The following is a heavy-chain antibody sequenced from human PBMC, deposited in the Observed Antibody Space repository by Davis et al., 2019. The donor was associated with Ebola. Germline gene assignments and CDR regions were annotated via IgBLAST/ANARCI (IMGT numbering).Heavy chain of an antibody. J-gene: IGHJ4*02. CDR2: ISAYNGNT. D-gene: IGHD6-13*01. V-gene: IGHV1-18*01. CDR3: ARLSAAAGTHFDY. CDR1: GYTVTSYV. Sequence: ASVKVSCKASGYTVTSYVISWVRQAAGQGLEWMGWISAYNGNTNYAQKLQGRVTMTTDTSTSTAYMELRTLRSDDTAVYYCARLSAAAGTHFDYWGRGTPVTVSS.